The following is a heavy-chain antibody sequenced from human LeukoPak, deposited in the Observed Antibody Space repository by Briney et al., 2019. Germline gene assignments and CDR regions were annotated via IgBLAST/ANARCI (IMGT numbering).Heavy chain of an antibody. Sequence: SETLSLTCTVSGGSISTYYWSWIRQPPGQGLEWIVEINHSGSTNYNPSLQSRVTISVDTSRNQFSLKVSSVTAADTAVYYCARSERSGIYFDYWGQGTLVTVSS. D-gene: IGHD6-13*01. CDR3: ARSERSGIYFDY. CDR1: GGSISTYY. CDR2: INHSGST. J-gene: IGHJ4*02. V-gene: IGHV4-34*01.